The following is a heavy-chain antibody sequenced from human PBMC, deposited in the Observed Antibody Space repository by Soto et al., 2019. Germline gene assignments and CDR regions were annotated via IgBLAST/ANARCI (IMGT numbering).Heavy chain of an antibody. CDR3: AHLNTRRNYFDY. D-gene: IGHD3-10*01. Sequence: SVPTLVNPTETLTLTCTVSGLSLSNGRLGVSWIRQPPGKALEWLAHIFSNDDKSYSTSLKSRLTISKDTSRSQVVLTMTNMDPVDSATYYCAHLNTRRNYFDYWGQGALVTVST. CDR2: IFSNDDK. V-gene: IGHV2-26*01. CDR1: GLSLSNGRLG. J-gene: IGHJ4*02.